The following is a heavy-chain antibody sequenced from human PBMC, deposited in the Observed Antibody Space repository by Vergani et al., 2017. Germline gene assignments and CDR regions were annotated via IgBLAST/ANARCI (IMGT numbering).Heavy chain of an antibody. J-gene: IGHJ4*02. CDR3: VRIRGVTTDY. V-gene: IGHV2-70*15. CDR2: IDWDDNK. CDR1: GFSLTTSGIC. D-gene: IGHD2-21*02. Sequence: QVTLRESGPALVKPTQTLTLTCTFSGFSLTTSGICMTWIRQPPGKALEWLARIDWDDNKYYSTSLKTRLTISKDTSNNQVVLTLTTMDPVDTATYYCVRIRGVTTDYWGQGTLVTVSS.